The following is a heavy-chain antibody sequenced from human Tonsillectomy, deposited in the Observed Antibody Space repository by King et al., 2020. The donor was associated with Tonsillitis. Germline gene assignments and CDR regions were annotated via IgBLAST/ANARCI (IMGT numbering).Heavy chain of an antibody. J-gene: IGHJ5*02. CDR3: ARDGAVVAANNWFDP. Sequence: QLVQSGAEVKKPGSSVKVSCKASGGTFSSYAISWVRQAPGQGLEWMGRIIPILGVANYAQKFQGRVTITADKSTSTAYMELSSLRSEDTAVYYCARDGAVVAANNWFDPWGQGTLVTVSS. CDR1: GGTFSSYA. CDR2: IIPILGVA. V-gene: IGHV1-69*04. D-gene: IGHD2-15*01.